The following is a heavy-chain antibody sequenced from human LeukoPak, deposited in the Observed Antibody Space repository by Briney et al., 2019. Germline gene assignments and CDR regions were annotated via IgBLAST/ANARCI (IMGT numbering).Heavy chain of an antibody. J-gene: IGHJ4*02. CDR2: ISGNGGRT. CDR1: GFSFVSDA. Sequence: GGSLRLSCAASGFSFVSDAMSWVRQAPGKGLEWVSSISGNGGRTYYADSVKGRFTISRDNSKNTLYLQMNGLRAEDTAVYYCAKDESYYGSGSPVDYWGQGTLVTVSS. CDR3: AKDESYYGSGSPVDY. V-gene: IGHV3-23*01. D-gene: IGHD3-10*01.